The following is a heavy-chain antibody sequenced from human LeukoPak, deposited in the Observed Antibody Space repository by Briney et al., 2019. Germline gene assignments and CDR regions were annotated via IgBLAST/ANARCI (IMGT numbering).Heavy chain of an antibody. J-gene: IGHJ4*02. Sequence: SETLSLTCTVSGGSISTTDYYWGWIRQPPGKGLEWIGSIYYAGSTFYKPSLRSRVTISVDTSKNQFSLTLRSVIAADTAVYYCARGRYDSSGYGIWGQGTLVTVSS. CDR2: IYYAGST. V-gene: IGHV4-39*01. D-gene: IGHD3-22*01. CDR1: GGSISTTDYY. CDR3: ARGRYDSSGYGI.